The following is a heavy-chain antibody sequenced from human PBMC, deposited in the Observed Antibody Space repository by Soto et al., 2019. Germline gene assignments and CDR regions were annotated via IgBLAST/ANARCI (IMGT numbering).Heavy chain of an antibody. D-gene: IGHD3-10*01. Sequence: PGESLKISCKGSGYSFTSYWISWVRQMPGKGPEWMGRIDPSDSYTNYSPSFQGHVTTSADKSISTAYLQWSSLKASDTAMYYCARQRITMVRGVPPFDYWGQGTLVTVSS. CDR3: ARQRITMVRGVPPFDY. CDR2: IDPSDSYT. V-gene: IGHV5-10-1*01. J-gene: IGHJ4*02. CDR1: GYSFTSYW.